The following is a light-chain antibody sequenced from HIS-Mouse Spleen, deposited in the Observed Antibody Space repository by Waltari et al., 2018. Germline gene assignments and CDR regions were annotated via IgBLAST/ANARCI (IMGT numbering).Light chain of an antibody. V-gene: IGKV3-15*01. J-gene: IGKJ1*01. CDR2: GAS. CDR1: QIVSSN. Sequence: EIVMTQSPATLSVSPGERATLSCRASQIVSSNLAWYQQKPGQDPRLLIYGASTRATGIPARFSGSGSGTEFTLTISSLQSEDFAVYYCQQYNNWPPGTFGQGTKVEIK. CDR3: QQYNNWPPGT.